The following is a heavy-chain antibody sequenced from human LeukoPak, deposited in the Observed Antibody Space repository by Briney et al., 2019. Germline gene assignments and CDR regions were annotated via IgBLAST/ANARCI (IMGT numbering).Heavy chain of an antibody. CDR1: GYTFTSYG. CDR3: ARDSKQQLVDWFDP. CDR2: ISAYDGNT. J-gene: IGHJ5*02. Sequence: GASVKVSCKASGYTFTSYGISWVRQAPGQGLEWMGWISAYDGNTNYAQKLQGRVTMTTDTSTSTAYMELRSLRSDDTAVYYGARDSKQQLVDWFDPWGQGTLVTVSS. V-gene: IGHV1-18*01. D-gene: IGHD6-13*01.